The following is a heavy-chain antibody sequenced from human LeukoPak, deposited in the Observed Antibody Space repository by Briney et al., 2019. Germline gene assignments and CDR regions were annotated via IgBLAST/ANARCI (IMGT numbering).Heavy chain of an antibody. CDR3: AKDIAVAEFDP. D-gene: IGHD6-19*01. CDR1: GFTFSSYA. J-gene: IGHJ5*02. Sequence: VESLRLSCAASGFTFSSYAMSWVRQAPGKGLEWVSAISGSGGSTYYADSVKGRFTISRDNSKNTLYLQMNSLRAEDTAVYYCAKDIAVAEFDPWGQGTLVTVSS. V-gene: IGHV3-23*01. CDR2: ISGSGGST.